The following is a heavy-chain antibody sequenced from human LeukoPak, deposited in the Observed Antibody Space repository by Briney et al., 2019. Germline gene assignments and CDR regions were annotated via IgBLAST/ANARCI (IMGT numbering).Heavy chain of an antibody. V-gene: IGHV1-2*02. Sequence: GASVTVSCKTSGYPFIDYYLHWLRQAPGQRLEWMGWVNPHSGITTYAQHFQGRVAMTRDTSTNTVHMELTSLRPDDTALYFCARIGGYYDSGVYDSHGFDKWGQGTMVIVSS. D-gene: IGHD3-22*01. CDR1: GYPFIDYY. CDR2: VNPHSGIT. J-gene: IGHJ3*02. CDR3: ARIGGYYDSGVYDSHGFDK.